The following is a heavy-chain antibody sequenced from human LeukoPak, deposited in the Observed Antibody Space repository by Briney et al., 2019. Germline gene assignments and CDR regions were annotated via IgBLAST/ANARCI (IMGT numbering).Heavy chain of an antibody. J-gene: IGHJ6*02. CDR2: MSGSGTTT. D-gene: IGHD4-23*01. Sequence: HPGESLRLSCADSGFTFSSYAVSWVRQAPERGLEWVSVMSGSGTTTYYADSVKGRFTISRDNSNNTLYLQMNSLRAEDTAVYYCAGGYGGAPNYYYYYGLDVWGQGTTVTVSS. CDR1: GFTFSSYA. CDR3: AGGYGGAPNYYYYYGLDV. V-gene: IGHV3-23*01.